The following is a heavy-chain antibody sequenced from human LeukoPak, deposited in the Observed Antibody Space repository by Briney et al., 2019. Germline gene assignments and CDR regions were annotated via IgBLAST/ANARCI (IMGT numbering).Heavy chain of an antibody. CDR3: ARDARGTLGYFDS. CDR2: ISAYTSNT. Sequence: ASVTVSCKASGYTFSTYGISWVRQAPGQGLEWMGWISAYTSNTNPAQSLQGRVTMTADTSTSTAYMELSSLRSDDTAIYYCARDARGTLGYFDSWGQGTLVTVSS. J-gene: IGHJ4*02. V-gene: IGHV1-18*01. CDR1: GYTFSTYG. D-gene: IGHD1-1*01.